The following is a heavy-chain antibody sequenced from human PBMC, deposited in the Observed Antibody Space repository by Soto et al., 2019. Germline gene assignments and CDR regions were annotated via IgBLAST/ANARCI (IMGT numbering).Heavy chain of an antibody. CDR3: TRRVIPGYRDYYYYGMDV. CDR2: IRSKANSYAT. CDR1: GFTFSGSA. Sequence: EVQLVESGGGLVQPGGSLKLSCAASGFTFSGSAMHWVRQASGKGLEWVGRIRSKANSYATAYAASVKGRFTISRDDSKNTAYLQMNSLKTEDTAVYYCTRRVIPGYRDYYYYGMDVWGKGTTVTVSS. D-gene: IGHD5-18*01. V-gene: IGHV3-73*02. J-gene: IGHJ6*04.